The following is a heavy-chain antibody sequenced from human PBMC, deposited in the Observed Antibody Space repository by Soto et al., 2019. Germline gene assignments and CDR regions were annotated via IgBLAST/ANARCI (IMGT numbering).Heavy chain of an antibody. V-gene: IGHV4-59*11. CDR1: GGSFTNHY. CDR3: ARGGEGLDV. D-gene: IGHD3-16*01. CDR2: IHYSGAA. J-gene: IGHJ6*02. Sequence: SETLSLTCTVSGGSFTNHYWSWVRQAPGKGLEWIGYIHYSGAAKYSTSLQSRASLSVDTSKRQVFLRLTSVAAAETAIYFCARGGEGLDVWGQGTTVTVSS.